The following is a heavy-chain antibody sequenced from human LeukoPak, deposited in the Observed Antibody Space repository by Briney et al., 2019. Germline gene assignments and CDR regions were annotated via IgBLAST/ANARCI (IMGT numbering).Heavy chain of an antibody. CDR3: AKAGSKWYRGNDCTY. Sequence: GGSLRLSCAASGFTFSSYWMSWVRQAPGKGLEWVANIKQDGSEKYYVDSVKGRFTISRDNAKNSLYLQMNSLRAEDTAVYYCAKAGSKWYRGNDCTYWGQGTLVTVSS. CDR1: GFTFSSYW. D-gene: IGHD1-1*01. V-gene: IGHV3-7*03. J-gene: IGHJ4*02. CDR2: IKQDGSEK.